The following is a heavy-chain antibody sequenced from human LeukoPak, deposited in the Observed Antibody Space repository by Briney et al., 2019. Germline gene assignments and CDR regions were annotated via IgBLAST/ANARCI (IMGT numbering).Heavy chain of an antibody. CDR1: GFTFSDYY. V-gene: IGHV3-11*01. Sequence: PGGSLRLSCAASGFTFSDYYMSWIRQAPGKGLEWVSYISSSGSTIYYADSVKGRFTISRDNAKNSLYLQMNSLRAEDTAVYYCARDSEQWLVRNWFDPWGQGTLVTVSS. D-gene: IGHD6-19*01. J-gene: IGHJ5*02. CDR3: ARDSEQWLVRNWFDP. CDR2: ISSSGSTI.